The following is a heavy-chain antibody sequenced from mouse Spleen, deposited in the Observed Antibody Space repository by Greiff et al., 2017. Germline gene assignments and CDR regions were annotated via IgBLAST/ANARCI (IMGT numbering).Heavy chain of an antibody. CDR2: IYPGNSDT. CDR1: GYTFTSYW. CDR3: TKYYGSTSSMDY. Sequence: VQLQQSGTVLARPGASVKMSCKTSGYTFTSYWMHWVKQRPGQGLEWIGAIYPGNSDTSYNQKFKGKAKLTAVTSASTAYMELSSLTNEDSAVYYCTKYYGSTSSMDYWGQGTSVTVSS. D-gene: IGHD1-1*01. V-gene: IGHV1-5*01. J-gene: IGHJ4*01.